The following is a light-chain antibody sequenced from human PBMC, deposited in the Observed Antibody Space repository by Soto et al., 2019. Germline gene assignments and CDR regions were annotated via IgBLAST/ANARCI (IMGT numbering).Light chain of an antibody. J-gene: IGLJ2*01. V-gene: IGLV2-23*01. CDR3: CSFALRSTLV. Sequence: QSVLTQPASVSGSPGQSITISCTGTRGDVGNYNLVSGYQQYPGKAPKLMIYEGDKRPSGVSNRFFGSKSGNTASLTISGLQAEDEADYYCCSFALRSTLVFGGGTKLTVL. CDR2: EGD. CDR1: RGDVGNYNL.